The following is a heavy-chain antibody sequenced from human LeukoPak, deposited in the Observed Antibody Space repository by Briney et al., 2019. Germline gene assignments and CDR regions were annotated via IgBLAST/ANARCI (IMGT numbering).Heavy chain of an antibody. V-gene: IGHV4-59*01. CDR2: IYYSGST. CDR1: GGSISSYH. Sequence: SETLSLTCTVSGGSISSYHWSWIRQPPGKGLEWIGYIYYSGSTNYNPSLKSRVTISVDTSKNQFSLKLSSVTAADTAVYYCARGPLTVTRGFDPWGQGTLVTVSS. J-gene: IGHJ5*02. D-gene: IGHD4-17*01. CDR3: ARGPLTVTRGFDP.